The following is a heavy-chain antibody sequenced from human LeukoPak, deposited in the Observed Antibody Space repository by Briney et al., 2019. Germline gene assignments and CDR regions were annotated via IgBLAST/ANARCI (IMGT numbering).Heavy chain of an antibody. CDR3: ARHYDYVWGSYRRSRGGFYY. V-gene: IGHV4-34*01. CDR2: INHSGST. Sequence: PSETLSLTCAVYGGSFSGYYWSWIRQPPGKGLEWIGEINHSGSTNYNPSLKSRVTISVDTSKNQFSLKLSSVTAADTAVYYCARHYDYVWGSYRRSRGGFYYWGQGTLVTVSS. J-gene: IGHJ4*02. CDR1: GGSFSGYY. D-gene: IGHD3-16*02.